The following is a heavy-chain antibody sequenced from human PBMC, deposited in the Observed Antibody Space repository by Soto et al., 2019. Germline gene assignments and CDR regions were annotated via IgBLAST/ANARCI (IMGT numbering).Heavy chain of an antibody. V-gene: IGHV3-11*05. CDR1: GFTFSDYY. CDR3: ASGRVATGELDY. D-gene: IGHD5-12*01. J-gene: IGHJ4*02. CDR2: ISSSSSYT. Sequence: QVQLVESGGGLVKPGGSLRLSCAASGFTFSDYYMNWIRQAPGKGLEWVSYISSSSSYTQYADSVKGRFTISRDNAKNTLDLQMNSRRAEDTAVYYCASGRVATGELDYWGQGTLVTVSS.